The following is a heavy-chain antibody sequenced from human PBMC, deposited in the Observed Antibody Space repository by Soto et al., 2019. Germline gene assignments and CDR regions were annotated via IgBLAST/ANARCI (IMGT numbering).Heavy chain of an antibody. V-gene: IGHV3-21*01. J-gene: IGHJ4*02. D-gene: IGHD4-17*01. CDR1: GFTFSSYT. Sequence: GGSLRLSCAASGFTFSSYTMNWVRQAPGKGLEWVSSISSSSSYIYYADSVKGRFTISRDNAKNSLYLQMNSLRAEDTAVYYCARGPGDSRFDYWGQGSLVTAPQ. CDR3: ARGPGDSRFDY. CDR2: ISSSSSYI.